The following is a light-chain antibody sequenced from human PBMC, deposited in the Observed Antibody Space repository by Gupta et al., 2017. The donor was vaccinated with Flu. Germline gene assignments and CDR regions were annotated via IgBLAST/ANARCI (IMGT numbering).Light chain of an antibody. CDR3: AAWDDSLNGPQ. CDR1: TSNIGSNN. CDR2: TNN. V-gene: IGLV1-44*01. J-gene: IGLJ2*01. Sequence: QSVLTQPPSASGTPGQRVTISCSGSTSNIGSNNVNWYQQLPGTAPKLLIYTNNQRPSGVPARFSASKSGTSASLASSGLQSEDEADYYCAAWDDSLNGPQFGGGTKLTGL.